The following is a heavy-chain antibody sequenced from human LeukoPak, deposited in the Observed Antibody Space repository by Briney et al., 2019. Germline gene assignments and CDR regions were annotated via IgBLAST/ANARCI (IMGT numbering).Heavy chain of an antibody. CDR3: VSFYETY. Sequence: GGSLRLSCAASGFTFDDYAMHWVRQAPGKGLEWVSGISWNSGSVGYADSVKGRFTISKDNAKNTVYLQMNSLRAEDTAVYYCVSFYETYWGRGTLVTVSS. D-gene: IGHD2/OR15-2a*01. J-gene: IGHJ4*02. CDR2: ISWNSGSV. V-gene: IGHV3-9*01. CDR1: GFTFDDYA.